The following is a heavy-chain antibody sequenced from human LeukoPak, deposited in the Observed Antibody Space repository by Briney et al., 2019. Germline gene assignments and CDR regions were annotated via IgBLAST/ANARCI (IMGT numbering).Heavy chain of an antibody. Sequence: PSETLSLTCNVSGGSISSSSYYWGWIRQSPGKGLEWIGTIYYTESTYYNPSLKSRVTLSVDTSKNQFSLKLNSVTAADTTVYYCARQFGSGFGEFLFDHWGRGILVTVSS. CDR3: ARQFGSGFGEFLFDH. D-gene: IGHD3-10*01. CDR2: IYYTEST. CDR1: GGSISSSSYY. J-gene: IGHJ4*02. V-gene: IGHV4-39*01.